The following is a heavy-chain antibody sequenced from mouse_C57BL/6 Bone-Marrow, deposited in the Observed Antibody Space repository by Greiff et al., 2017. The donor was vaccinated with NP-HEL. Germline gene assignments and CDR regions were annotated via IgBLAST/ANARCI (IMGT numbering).Heavy chain of an antibody. V-gene: IGHV1-81*01. CDR1: GYTFTSYG. D-gene: IGHD4-1*01. CDR3: ARSELGRRGFAY. J-gene: IGHJ3*01. Sequence: QVQLQQSGAELARPGASVKLSCKASGYTFTSYGISWVKQRTGQGLEWIGEIYPRSGNTYYNEKFKGKATLTADKSSSTAYMELRSLTSEDSAVYFCARSELGRRGFAYWGQGTLVTVSA. CDR2: IYPRSGNT.